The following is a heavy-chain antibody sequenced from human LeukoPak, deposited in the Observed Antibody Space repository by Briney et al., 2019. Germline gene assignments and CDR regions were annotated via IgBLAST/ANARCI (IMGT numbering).Heavy chain of an antibody. J-gene: IGHJ4*02. CDR1: GDTVFSNIAA. CDR2: TYYRSKWNN. Sequence: QTLPLTCAISGDTVFSNIAAWNWIRQSPSRGLEWPGSTYYRSKWNNDYAVSVKSRISINPDTSKNQFSLQLNSVTPEDTAVYYCARDLCSGGSCYWRFDYWGQGTLVTVPS. V-gene: IGHV6-1*01. D-gene: IGHD2-15*01. CDR3: ARDLCSGGSCYWRFDY.